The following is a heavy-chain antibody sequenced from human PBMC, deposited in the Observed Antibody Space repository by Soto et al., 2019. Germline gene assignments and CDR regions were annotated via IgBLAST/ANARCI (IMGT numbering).Heavy chain of an antibody. J-gene: IGHJ4*02. CDR2: LSDSGGST. V-gene: IGHV3-23*01. CDR1: GFTFSSHA. Sequence: PGGSLRLSCTASGFTFSSHAMTWVRQAPGKGLEWVSGLSDSGGSTYYADSVKGRFTISRDNSMNTLYLQMNTLRAEDTAVYYSAKVSSSWYSGFFDFWGQGTLDTVSS. D-gene: IGHD6-13*01. CDR3: AKVSSSWYSGFFDF.